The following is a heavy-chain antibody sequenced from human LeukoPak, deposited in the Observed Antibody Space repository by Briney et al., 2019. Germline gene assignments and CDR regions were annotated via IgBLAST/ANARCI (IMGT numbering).Heavy chain of an antibody. D-gene: IGHD3-22*01. J-gene: IGHJ4*02. CDR3: ARYYDSSGPYDY. V-gene: IGHV4-39*01. CDR1: GGSISSYY. Sequence: LSETLSLTCTVSGGSISSYYWGWIRQPPGKGLEWIGSIYYSGSTYYNPSLKSRVTISVDTSKNQFSLKLSSVTAADTAVYYCARYYDSSGPYDYWGQGTLVTVSS. CDR2: IYYSGST.